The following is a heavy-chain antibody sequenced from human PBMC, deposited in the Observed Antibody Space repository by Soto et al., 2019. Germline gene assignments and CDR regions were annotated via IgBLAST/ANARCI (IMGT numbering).Heavy chain of an antibody. Sequence: PGGSLRLSCTASGFTFGDYAMSWFRQAPGKGLEWVGFIRSKAYGGTTEYAASVKGRFTISRDDSKSIAYLQMSSLKTEDTAVYYCTSPFWGSTMVRGVIETDAFDIWGQGTMVTVSS. CDR1: GFTFGDYA. D-gene: IGHD3-10*01. J-gene: IGHJ3*02. CDR3: TSPFWGSTMVRGVIETDAFDI. V-gene: IGHV3-49*03. CDR2: IRSKAYGGTT.